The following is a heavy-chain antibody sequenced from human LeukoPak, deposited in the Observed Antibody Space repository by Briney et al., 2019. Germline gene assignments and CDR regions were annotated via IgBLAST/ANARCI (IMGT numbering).Heavy chain of an antibody. CDR1: GYTFTTYG. CDR3: ADYDSSGYYYEKSD. D-gene: IGHD3-22*01. J-gene: IGHJ4*02. V-gene: IGHV1-69*13. Sequence: SVKVSCTASGYTFTTYGISWVRQAPGQGLEWMGGIIPILGTANYAQEFQGRVTITADESTSTAYMELSSLRSEDTAVYYCADYDSSGYYYEKSDWGQGTLVTVSS. CDR2: IIPILGTA.